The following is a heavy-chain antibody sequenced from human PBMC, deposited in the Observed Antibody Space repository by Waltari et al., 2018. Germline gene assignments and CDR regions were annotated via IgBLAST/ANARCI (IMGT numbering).Heavy chain of an antibody. J-gene: IGHJ3*02. CDR1: GGTFSSYA. V-gene: IGHV1-69*05. CDR3: GRGGGGAPGAFEI. CDR2: IIPIFGTA. D-gene: IGHD3-16*01. Sequence: QVQLVQSGAEVKKPGSSVKVSCKASGGTFSSYAISWVRQAPGQGLEWMGGIIPIFGTANDGQKVEGRVTSTTEEAKSKDYMEVRSLRAEDTGGYDWGRGGGGAPGAFEIGGQGTMGTVSS.